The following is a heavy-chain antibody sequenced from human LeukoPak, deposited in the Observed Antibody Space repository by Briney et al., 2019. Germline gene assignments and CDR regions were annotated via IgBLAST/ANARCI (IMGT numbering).Heavy chain of an antibody. Sequence: LETLSLTCTVSGGSISNYYWSWIRQPPGKGLEWIGYIYYSGTTNYNPSLKSRVTMSIDTSKNQFSLKLRSVTAADTAVYYCARSAYSSGFYYFDFWGQGALVTVSS. CDR3: ARSAYSSGFYYFDF. CDR2: IYYSGTT. J-gene: IGHJ4*02. D-gene: IGHD3-22*01. V-gene: IGHV4-59*08. CDR1: GGSISNYY.